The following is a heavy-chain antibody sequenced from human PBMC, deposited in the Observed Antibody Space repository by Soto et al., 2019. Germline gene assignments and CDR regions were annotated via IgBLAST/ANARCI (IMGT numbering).Heavy chain of an antibody. J-gene: IGHJ6*02. V-gene: IGHV4-39*01. D-gene: IGHD3-10*01. CDR1: GGSISSSSYY. Sequence: SETLSLTCTVSGGSISSSSYYWGWIRQPPGKGLEWIGSIYYSGSTYYNPSLKSRVTISVDTSKNQFSLKLSSVTAADTAVYYCARLSVSYGSGYYYGMDVWGQGTTVTV. CDR3: ARLSVSYGSGYYYGMDV. CDR2: IYYSGST.